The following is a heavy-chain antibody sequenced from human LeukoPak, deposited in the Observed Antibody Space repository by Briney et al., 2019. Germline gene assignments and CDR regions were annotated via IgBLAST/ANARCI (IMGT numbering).Heavy chain of an antibody. CDR2: IYYSGST. CDR3: ARGVTMIRGVILERTKSTNCFDP. J-gene: IGHJ5*02. Sequence: PSETLSLTCTVSGGSISSYYWSWIRQPPGKGLEWIGYIYYSGSTNYNTSLKSRVTISVDTSKNQFSLKLSSVTAADTAVYYCARGVTMIRGVILERTKSTNCFDPWGQGTLVIVSS. V-gene: IGHV4-59*01. D-gene: IGHD3-10*01. CDR1: GGSISSYY.